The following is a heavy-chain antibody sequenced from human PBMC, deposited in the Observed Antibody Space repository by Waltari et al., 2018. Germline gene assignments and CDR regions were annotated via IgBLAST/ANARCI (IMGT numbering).Heavy chain of an antibody. Sequence: EVQLVESGGGLIKPGGSLRLSCLASGVTFSATSVNWVRQAAGKGLEWVSFISSGGKTIYYADSVKGRFTISRDNAKNSLFLQMNSLRDEDTAVYYCARGITLDVWGQGTTVTVSS. CDR3: ARGITLDV. CDR2: ISSGGKTI. J-gene: IGHJ6*02. CDR1: GVTFSATS. V-gene: IGHV3-48*02.